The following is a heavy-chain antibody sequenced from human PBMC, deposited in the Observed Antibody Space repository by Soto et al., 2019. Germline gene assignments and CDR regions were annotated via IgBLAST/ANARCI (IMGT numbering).Heavy chain of an antibody. CDR3: SSWSSYTSTRD. V-gene: IGHV4-4*02. D-gene: IGHD5-12*01. CDR2: IHHSGTT. J-gene: IGHJ4*02. CDR1: GDSVSSDNW. Sequence: QVQLRESGPGLVEPSGTLSLTCVVSGDSVSSDNWWTWVSQPPGKGLEWIGEIHHSGTTTYNLSLKSRLPMSLDQTKNEAALKLNSRTAADTAVYYCSSWSSYTSTRDWGQGTLVIVSS.